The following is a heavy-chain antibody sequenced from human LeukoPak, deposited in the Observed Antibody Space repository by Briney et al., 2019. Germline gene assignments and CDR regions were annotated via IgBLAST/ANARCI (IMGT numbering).Heavy chain of an antibody. J-gene: IGHJ4*02. CDR2: IYSGGST. V-gene: IGHV3-66*01. Sequence: GGSLRLTCAAPGFTVSSNYMCWVRQAPGKGLEWVSVIYSGGSTYYADSVKGRFTISRDNSKNTLYLQMNSLRAEVTAVYYCAGGARRQQPFDYWGQGTLVTVSS. CDR1: GFTVSSNY. CDR3: AGGARRQQPFDY. D-gene: IGHD6-13*01.